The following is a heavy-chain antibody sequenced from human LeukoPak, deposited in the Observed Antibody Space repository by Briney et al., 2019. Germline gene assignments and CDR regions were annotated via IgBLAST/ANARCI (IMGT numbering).Heavy chain of an antibody. D-gene: IGHD1-7*01. Sequence: SETLSLTCAVYGGSFSGYYWSWIRQPPGKGLEWIGEINHSGSTNYNPSLKSRVTISVDTSKNQFSLKLSSVTAADTAVYYCARGLVFGTTLWFDPWGQGTLVTVSS. V-gene: IGHV4-34*01. J-gene: IGHJ5*02. CDR3: ARGLVFGTTLWFDP. CDR2: INHSGST. CDR1: GGSFSGYY.